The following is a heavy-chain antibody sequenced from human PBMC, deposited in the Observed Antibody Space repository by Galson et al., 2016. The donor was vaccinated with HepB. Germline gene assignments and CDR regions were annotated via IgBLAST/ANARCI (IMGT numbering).Heavy chain of an antibody. Sequence: SLRLSCAASGFTLSSYEMNWVRQAPGKGLEWVSYISSSGNIIYYADSVEGRFTISRDYAKNSLYLQMNSLRAEDTAVYYCAREPPYTGAYNWFDTWGQGTLVTVSS. CDR3: AREPPYTGAYNWFDT. J-gene: IGHJ5*02. CDR2: ISSSGNII. CDR1: GFTLSSYE. V-gene: IGHV3-48*03. D-gene: IGHD7-27*01.